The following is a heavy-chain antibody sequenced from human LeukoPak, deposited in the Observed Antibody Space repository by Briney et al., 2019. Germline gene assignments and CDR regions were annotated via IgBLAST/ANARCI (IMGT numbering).Heavy chain of an antibody. J-gene: IGHJ4*02. CDR2: IYHSGST. CDR3: ARDRRIAARHYFDY. CDR1: GYSISSGYY. Sequence: SETLSLTCTVSGYSISSGYYWGWIRQPPGKGLEWIGSIYHSGSTYYNPSLKSRVTISVDTSKNQFSLKLSSVTAADTAVYYCARDRRIAARHYFDYWGQGTPVTVSS. V-gene: IGHV4-38-2*02. D-gene: IGHD6-6*01.